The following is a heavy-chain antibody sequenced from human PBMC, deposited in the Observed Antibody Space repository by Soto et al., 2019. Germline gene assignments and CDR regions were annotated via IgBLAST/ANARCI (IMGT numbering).Heavy chain of an antibody. J-gene: IGHJ4*02. Sequence: QVQLVESGGGVVQPGRSLRLSCAASGFSFSSYGMHCVRQAPGKGLEWVAVISYDVTNKYYADSVKGRFTISRDNSKNTLYLQMNSLRAEDTAVYYCAKDLRIAVAGTDYFDSWGQGTLVTVSS. D-gene: IGHD6-19*01. V-gene: IGHV3-30*18. CDR1: GFSFSSYG. CDR2: ISYDVTNK. CDR3: AKDLRIAVAGTDYFDS.